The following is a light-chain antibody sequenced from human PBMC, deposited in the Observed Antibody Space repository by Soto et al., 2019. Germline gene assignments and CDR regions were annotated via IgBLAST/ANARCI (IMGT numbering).Light chain of an antibody. Sequence: EIVLTQSPGTLSSSPGERATLSSRASQSVSSSYLAWYQHRPGQAPRLLIYGSSRRATGIPDRFGGSGSGTDFTLTISRLEPEDFAVYYCQQYGDSSWTFGQGTQVEIK. CDR2: GSS. CDR3: QQYGDSSWT. CDR1: QSVSSSY. V-gene: IGKV3-20*01. J-gene: IGKJ1*01.